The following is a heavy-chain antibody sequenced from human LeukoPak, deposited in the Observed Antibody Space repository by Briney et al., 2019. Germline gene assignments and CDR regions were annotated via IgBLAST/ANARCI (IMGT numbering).Heavy chain of an antibody. CDR3: VRVVMITSFGFDI. Sequence: GGSLRLSCAASGFTFNDHYTDWVRQAPGKGLEWVGRIRRKVNGPTTEYAAFVKGRFIISRDDLRNSLYLQMNSLKTEDTAVYHCVRVVMITSFGFDIWGQGTMVTVSS. J-gene: IGHJ3*02. D-gene: IGHD4-23*01. CDR1: GFTFNDHY. V-gene: IGHV3-72*01. CDR2: IRRKVNGPTT.